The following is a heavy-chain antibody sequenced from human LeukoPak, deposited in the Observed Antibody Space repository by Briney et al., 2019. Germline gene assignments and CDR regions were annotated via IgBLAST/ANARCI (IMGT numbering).Heavy chain of an antibody. J-gene: IGHJ4*02. Sequence: PGGSLRLSCAASGFTFSSYAMSWVRQAPGKGLEWVSAISGSGGSTYYADSVKGRFTISRDNSKNTLYLQMNSLRAEDTAVYYCAKVPNFFYGSGSYYFDYWGQGTLVTVSS. D-gene: IGHD3-10*01. CDR3: AKVPNFFYGSGSYYFDY. CDR1: GFTFSSYA. V-gene: IGHV3-23*01. CDR2: ISGSGGST.